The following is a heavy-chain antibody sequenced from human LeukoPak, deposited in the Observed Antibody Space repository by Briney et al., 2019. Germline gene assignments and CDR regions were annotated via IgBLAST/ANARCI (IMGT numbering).Heavy chain of an antibody. CDR1: GYTFTGYY. V-gene: IGHV1-2*02. Sequence: ASVKVSCKASGYTFTGYYMHWVRQAPGQGLEWMGWINPNSVGTNYAQKFQGRVTMTRDTSISTAYMELSRLRSDDTAVYYCARERPRYCSGGSCYLGYFDYWGQGTLVTVSS. CDR3: ARERPRYCSGGSCYLGYFDY. D-gene: IGHD2-15*01. J-gene: IGHJ4*02. CDR2: INPNSVGT.